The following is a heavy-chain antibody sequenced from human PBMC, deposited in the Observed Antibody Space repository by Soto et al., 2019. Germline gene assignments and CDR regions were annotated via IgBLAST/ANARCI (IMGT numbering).Heavy chain of an antibody. CDR1: GFTFSSYS. CDR3: ARDGSGSMILTHYYYYYMDV. Sequence: GGSLRLSCAASGFTFSSYSMNWVRQAPGKGLEWVSSISSSSSYIYYADSVKGRFTISRDNAKNSLYLQMNSLRAEDTAVYYCARDGSGSMILTHYYYYYMDVWGKGTTVTVSS. J-gene: IGHJ6*03. D-gene: IGHD3-10*01. CDR2: ISSSSSYI. V-gene: IGHV3-21*01.